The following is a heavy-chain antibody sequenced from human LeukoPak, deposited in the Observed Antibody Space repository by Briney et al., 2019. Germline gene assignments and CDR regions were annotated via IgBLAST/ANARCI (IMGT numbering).Heavy chain of an antibody. CDR3: AKDRTSGSPGPNW. CDR1: GFTFSSYW. D-gene: IGHD3-10*01. V-gene: IGHV3-23*01. CDR2: ISGSGSNT. Sequence: KPGGSLRLSCAASGFTFSSYWMSWVRQAPGKGLEWVSVISGSGSNTYYADSVKGRFTISRDNSKNTLYLQINGLRAEDTAVYYCAKDRTSGSPGPNWWGQGTLVTVSS. J-gene: IGHJ4*02.